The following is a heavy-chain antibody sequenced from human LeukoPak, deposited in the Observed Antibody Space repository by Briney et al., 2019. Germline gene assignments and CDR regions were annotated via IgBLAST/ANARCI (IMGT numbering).Heavy chain of an antibody. V-gene: IGHV3-7*01. D-gene: IGHD6-13*01. CDR1: GLTFSEYW. Sequence: GGSLRLSCAVSGLTFSEYWMDWVRQAPGKGLEWVGGIKQDGGEKSYVDSVKGRFTLSTDNPKNSPYLQMSSLSAEDTAVYYCARDGTAAGLYFDLWGQGTLVTVSS. J-gene: IGHJ4*01. CDR2: IKQDGGEK. CDR3: ARDGTAAGLYFDL.